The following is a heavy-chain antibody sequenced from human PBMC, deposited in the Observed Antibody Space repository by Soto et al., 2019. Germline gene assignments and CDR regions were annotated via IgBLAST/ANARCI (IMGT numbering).Heavy chain of an antibody. V-gene: IGHV4-34*01. CDR3: ARVRKYGVPHYYGMDV. CDR1: GGSFSGYY. CDR2: INHSGST. J-gene: IGHJ6*02. D-gene: IGHD3-10*01. Sequence: SETLSLTCAVYGGSFSGYYWSWIRQPPGKGLEWIGEINHSGSTNYNPSLKSRVTISVDTSKNQFSPKLSSVTAADTAVYYCARVRKYGVPHYYGMDVWGQGTTVTSP.